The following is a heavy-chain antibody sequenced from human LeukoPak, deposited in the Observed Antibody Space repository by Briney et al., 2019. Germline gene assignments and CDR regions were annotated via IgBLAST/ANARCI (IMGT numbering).Heavy chain of an antibody. V-gene: IGHV3-20*04. D-gene: IGHD5-24*01. J-gene: IGHJ1*01. Sequence: GGSLRLSCAVSGYSFDDYGMRSVRQAPGKGLEWVAGINWNGGSTGYAASVKGRCTISRDNAKNALYLEMNSLRAEDTAFYYCVRLGRDGYTYGAAYWGLGTLVTVSS. CDR2: INWNGGST. CDR1: GYSFDDYG. CDR3: VRLGRDGYTYGAAY.